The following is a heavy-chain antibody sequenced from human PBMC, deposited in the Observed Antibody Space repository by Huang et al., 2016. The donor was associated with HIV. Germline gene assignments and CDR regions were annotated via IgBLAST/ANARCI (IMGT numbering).Heavy chain of an antibody. D-gene: IGHD3-10*01. CDR1: GFTFSSYW. Sequence: EVQLVESGGGLVQPGGSLRLSCAASGFTFSSYWMHWVRQVPGKGLVVVSHIKSEGSRTSYADSGKGRFTISRDNAKNTLYLQMNSLRAEDTAVYYCARGSRQGKYYYGSGTAYWGQGTLVTVSS. CDR2: IKSEGSRT. CDR3: ARGSRQGKYYYGSGTAY. J-gene: IGHJ4*02. V-gene: IGHV3-74*01.